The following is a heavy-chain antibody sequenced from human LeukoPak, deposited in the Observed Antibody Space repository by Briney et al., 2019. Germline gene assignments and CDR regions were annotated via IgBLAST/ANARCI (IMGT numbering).Heavy chain of an antibody. V-gene: IGHV4-61*02. CDR3: ARDWGYSSSL. CDR2: IYFNGSA. CDR1: GDSISSGNYY. J-gene: IGHJ4*02. Sequence: PSETLSLTCTVSGDSISSGNYYWSWIRQPAGKGLEWIGRIYFNGSANYSPSLKSRVTISVDTSKNQLSLKLNSVTAADTAKYYCARDWGYSSSLWGQGTLITVSS. D-gene: IGHD6-19*01.